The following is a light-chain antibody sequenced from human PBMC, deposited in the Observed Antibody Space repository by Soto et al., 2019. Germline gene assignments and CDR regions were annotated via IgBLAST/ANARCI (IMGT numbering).Light chain of an antibody. J-gene: IGKJ2*01. Sequence: DIQMTQSPSTLSASVGDRVTITCRASESISSWLAWYQQKPGKAPKLLIYKASSLESGVPSSFSGSGSGTEFTLTISSLQPDDFATYCRQQYNSHPNTLGQGTKVDNK. CDR2: KAS. CDR1: ESISSW. V-gene: IGKV1-5*03. CDR3: QQYNSHPNT.